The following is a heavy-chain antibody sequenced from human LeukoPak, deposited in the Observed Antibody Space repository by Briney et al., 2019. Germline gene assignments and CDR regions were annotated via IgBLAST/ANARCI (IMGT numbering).Heavy chain of an antibody. CDR1: GFTFNNYG. CDR3: AKDSAFYYIDV. CDR2: IRYNGNNQ. J-gene: IGHJ6*03. D-gene: IGHD3-10*01. Sequence: GGSLGLSCAASGFTFNNYGMHWVRQAPGKGLEWVAFIRYNGNNQYYADSVKGRFTISRDNSKNTLYLQMNSLKGDDTAVYYCAKDSAFYYIDVWGKGTTVIISS. V-gene: IGHV3-30*02.